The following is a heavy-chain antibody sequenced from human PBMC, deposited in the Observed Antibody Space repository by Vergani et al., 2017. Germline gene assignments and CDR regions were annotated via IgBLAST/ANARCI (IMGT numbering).Heavy chain of an antibody. Sequence: QVTLKESGPVLVKPTETLTLTCTVSGFSLSNARMGVSWIRQPPGKALEWLAHIFSNDEKSYSTSLKSRRTISKDTSKSQVVLTMTNMDPVDTATYYCALTYYYDSSGYKMDYWGQGTLVTVSS. CDR2: IFSNDEK. CDR3: ALTYYYDSSGYKMDY. V-gene: IGHV2-26*01. D-gene: IGHD3-22*01. CDR1: GFSLSNARMG. J-gene: IGHJ4*02.